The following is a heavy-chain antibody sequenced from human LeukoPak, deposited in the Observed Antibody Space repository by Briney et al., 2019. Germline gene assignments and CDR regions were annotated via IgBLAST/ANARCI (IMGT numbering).Heavy chain of an antibody. CDR1: GSRFSSYA. J-gene: IGHJ4*02. V-gene: IGHV3-23*01. D-gene: IGHD1-7*01. CDR3: AKDERNWNYNLASQTYD. Sequence: GGSLRLSCAASGSRFSSYAMSWVRQAPGKGLEWVSATSGSGVNTYYADSVKGRFTVSRDNSKNTLYLQMSSLRAEDTAVYYCAKDERNWNYNLASQTYDWGQGTLVTVSS. CDR2: TSGSGVNT.